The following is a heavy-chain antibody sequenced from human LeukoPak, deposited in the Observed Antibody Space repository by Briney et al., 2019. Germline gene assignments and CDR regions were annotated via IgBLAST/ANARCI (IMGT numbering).Heavy chain of an antibody. V-gene: IGHV1-2*06. J-gene: IGHJ6*02. CDR1: GYTFTGYY. Sequence: GASVTVSCKASGYTFTGYYVHWVRQAPGQGLEWMGRINPNSGVTSYAQKFQGRVTMTRDTSTSTVYMELSSLRSEDTAVYYCARDSSRALDVWGQGTTVTVSS. CDR3: ARDSSRALDV. D-gene: IGHD2-2*01. CDR2: INPNSGVT.